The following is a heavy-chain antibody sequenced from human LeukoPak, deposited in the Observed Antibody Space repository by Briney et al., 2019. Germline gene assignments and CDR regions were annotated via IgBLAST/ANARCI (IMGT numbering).Heavy chain of an antibody. V-gene: IGHV1-18*01. CDR1: GYTFTSYG. Sequence: ASVKVSCKASGYTFTSYGISWVRQAPGRGLEWMGWISAYNGNTNYAQKLQGRVTMTTDTSTSTAYMELRSLRSDDTAVYYCARVWGAYGSGSYYDYWGQGTLVTVSS. CDR3: ARVWGAYGSGSYYDY. CDR2: ISAYNGNT. J-gene: IGHJ4*02. D-gene: IGHD3-10*01.